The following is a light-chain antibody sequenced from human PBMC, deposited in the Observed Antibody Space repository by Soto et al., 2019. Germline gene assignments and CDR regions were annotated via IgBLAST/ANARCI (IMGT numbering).Light chain of an antibody. CDR2: GAS. V-gene: IGKV3-20*01. CDR3: QQYGSSIT. J-gene: IGKJ5*01. Sequence: ERVITQSPATLSVSPREGPTLSCRASQSVSSNLAWYQQKPGQAPRLLIYGASTRATGIPDRFSGSGSGTDFTLTISRLEPEDFEVYYCQQYGSSITFGQGTRLEIK. CDR1: QSVSSN.